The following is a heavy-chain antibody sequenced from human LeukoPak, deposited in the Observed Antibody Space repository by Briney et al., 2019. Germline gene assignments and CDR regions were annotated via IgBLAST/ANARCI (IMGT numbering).Heavy chain of an antibody. CDR2: IDWDDDK. D-gene: IGHD3-10*01. CDR3: ARTRFGDQGSRIDF. Sequence: SGPTLVKPTHPLTLTCTFSGFSLSTRGVGVSWIRQPPGKALEWLARIDWDDDKFYSTSLKTRLTISKDTSKNQVVLTMTNMDPVDTATYYCARTRFGDQGSRIDFWGQGTLVTVSS. J-gene: IGHJ4*02. V-gene: IGHV2-70*04. CDR1: GFSLSTRGVG.